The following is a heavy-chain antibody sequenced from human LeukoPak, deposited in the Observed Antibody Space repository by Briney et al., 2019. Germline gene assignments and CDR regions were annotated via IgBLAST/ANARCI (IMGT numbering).Heavy chain of an antibody. J-gene: IGHJ5*01. CDR3: ARGWSRSGYYDS. Sequence: HPGGSLRLSCAASGFTFSSYGMHWVRQAPGKGLQYVSSISSYGDRTYYASSVKGRFTISRDNSKNTVYLQMDSLRGEDTAVYYCARGWSRSGYYDSWGQGTLVTVSS. V-gene: IGHV3-64*01. CDR1: GFTFSSYG. CDR2: ISSYGDRT. D-gene: IGHD3-22*01.